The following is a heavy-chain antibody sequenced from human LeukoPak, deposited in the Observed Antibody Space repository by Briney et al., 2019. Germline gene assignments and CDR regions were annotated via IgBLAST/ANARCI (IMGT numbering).Heavy chain of an antibody. CDR3: ARESSNGYNSDTFDI. D-gene: IGHD5-24*01. Sequence: PGGSLRLSCAASGFTFSSYDMHWVRQATGKGLEWVSAIGTAGDTYYPGSVKGRFTISRENAKNSLYLQMNSLRAGDTAVYYCARESSNGYNSDTFDIWGQGTMVTVSS. J-gene: IGHJ3*02. CDR2: IGTAGDT. V-gene: IGHV3-13*01. CDR1: GFTFSSYD.